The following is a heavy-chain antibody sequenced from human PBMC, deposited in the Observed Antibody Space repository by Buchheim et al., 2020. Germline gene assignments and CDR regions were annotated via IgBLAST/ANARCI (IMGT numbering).Heavy chain of an antibody. Sequence: QVQLQESGPGLVKPSQTLSLTCTVSGGSISSGDYYWSWIRQPPGKGLEWIGYIYYSGSTYYNPSLKSRVTISVDKSKNQFLLKLSSVTAADTAVYYCARVPEVVAAKGGDDSYFDYWGQGTL. J-gene: IGHJ4*02. V-gene: IGHV4-30-4*01. D-gene: IGHD2-15*01. CDR3: ARVPEVVAAKGGDDSYFDY. CDR1: GGSISSGDYY. CDR2: IYYSGST.